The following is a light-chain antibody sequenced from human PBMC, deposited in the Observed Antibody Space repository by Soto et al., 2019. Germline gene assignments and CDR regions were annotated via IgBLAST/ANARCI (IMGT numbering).Light chain of an antibody. V-gene: IGLV2-11*01. J-gene: IGLJ2*01. CDR3: CSYAGSYTVV. CDR1: SSDVGGYNY. CDR2: DVS. Sequence: QSALTQPRSVSGSPGQSVTISCTGTSSDVGGYNYVSWYQQHPGKAPKLMIYDVSKRPSGVPDRFSGSKSGNTASLTISGLQGEDGADYYCCSYAGSYTVVFGGGTKVTVL.